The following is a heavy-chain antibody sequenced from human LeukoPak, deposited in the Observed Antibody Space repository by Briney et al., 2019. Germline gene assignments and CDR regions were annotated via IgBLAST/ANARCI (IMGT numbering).Heavy chain of an antibody. CDR1: GFTFSSYA. J-gene: IGHJ6*02. Sequence: PGGSLRLSCAASGFTFSSYAMNWVRQAPGKGLEWVSYISRSGGDIYYTDSVKGRFTISRDNAKNSLYLQMNSLRAEDTAVYYCARPPSITSPYYGMDVWGQGTTVTVSS. CDR2: ISRSGGDI. D-gene: IGHD3-3*01. CDR3: ARPPSITSPYYGMDV. V-gene: IGHV3-48*03.